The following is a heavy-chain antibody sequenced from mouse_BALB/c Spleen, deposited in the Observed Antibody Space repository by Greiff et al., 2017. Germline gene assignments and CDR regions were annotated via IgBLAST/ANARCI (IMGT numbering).Heavy chain of an antibody. Sequence: EVKLMESGGGLVKPGGSLKLSCAASGFTFSSYAMSWVRQTPEKRLEWVATISSGGSYTYYPDSVKGRFTISRDNAKNTLYLQMSSLRSEDTAMYYCARHEGDYYGRSWFAYWGQGTLVTVSA. CDR3: ARHEGDYYGRSWFAY. V-gene: IGHV5-9-3*01. J-gene: IGHJ3*01. CDR1: GFTFSSYA. CDR2: ISSGGSYT. D-gene: IGHD1-2*01.